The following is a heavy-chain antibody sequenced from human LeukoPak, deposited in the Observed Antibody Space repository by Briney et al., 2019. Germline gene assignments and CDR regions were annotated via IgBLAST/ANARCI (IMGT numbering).Heavy chain of an antibody. Sequence: ASVKVSCKASGGTFSSYAISWVRQAPGQGLEWMGGIIPIFGTANYAQKFQGRVTITADKSTSTAYMELSSLRSEDTAVYYCARRLGNGGYVPYNWFDPWGQGTLVTVSS. J-gene: IGHJ5*02. CDR1: GGTFSSYA. V-gene: IGHV1-69*06. D-gene: IGHD5-12*01. CDR2: IIPIFGTA. CDR3: ARRLGNGGYVPYNWFDP.